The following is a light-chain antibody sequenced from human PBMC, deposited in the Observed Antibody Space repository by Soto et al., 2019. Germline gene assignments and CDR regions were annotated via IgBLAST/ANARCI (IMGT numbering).Light chain of an antibody. CDR3: QCYDGSLSGVV. CDR1: SSNIGARYD. V-gene: IGLV1-40*01. J-gene: IGLJ3*02. CDR2: DNT. Sequence: QSVLTQPPSVSGAPGQRVSISCTGSSSNIGARYDVHWYQQLPGTAPKLLIYDNTHRPSGVPDRFSGSRSGTSASLAITGLQGEGVAEYYCQCYDGSLSGVVFGGGTKLTVL.